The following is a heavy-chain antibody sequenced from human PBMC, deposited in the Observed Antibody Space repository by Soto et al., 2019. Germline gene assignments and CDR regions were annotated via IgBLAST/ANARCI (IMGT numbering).Heavy chain of an antibody. CDR2: INHSGST. CDR3: ARQEGSYYMDV. Sequence: SETLSLTCAVYGGSFSGYYWSWIRQPPGKGLEWIGEINHSGSTNYNPSLKSRVTISVDTSKNQFSLKLSSVTAADTAVYYCARQEGSYYMDVWGKGTTVTVSS. V-gene: IGHV4-34*01. J-gene: IGHJ6*03. CDR1: GGSFSGYY.